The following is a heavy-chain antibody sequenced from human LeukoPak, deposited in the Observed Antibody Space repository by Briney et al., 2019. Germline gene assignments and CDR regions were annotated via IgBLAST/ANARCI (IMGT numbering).Heavy chain of an antibody. J-gene: IGHJ6*03. D-gene: IGHD2-2*02. CDR1: GFTFSGSA. Sequence: GGSLRLSCAASGFTFSGSAMHWVRQASGKGLEWVGRIRSKANSYATAYAASVKGRFTISRDDSKNTAYLQMNSLKTEDTAVYYCNFVVVPAAIPPCYYYMDVWGKGTTVTVSS. V-gene: IGHV3-73*01. CDR3: NFVVVPAAIPPCYYYMDV. CDR2: IRSKANSYAT.